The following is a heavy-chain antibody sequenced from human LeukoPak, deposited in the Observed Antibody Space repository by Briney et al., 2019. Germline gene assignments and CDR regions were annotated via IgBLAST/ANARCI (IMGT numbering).Heavy chain of an antibody. J-gene: IGHJ6*03. D-gene: IGHD3-10*01. V-gene: IGHV3-53*01. Sequence: PGGSLRLSCAASGFTVSSNYMSWVRQAPRQGLERVSVIYSGGSTYYADSVKGRFTISRDNSKNTLYLQMNSLRAEDTAVYYCASGSGSYRTPYYYMDVWGTGTTVTVSS. CDR2: IYSGGST. CDR3: ASGSGSYRTPYYYMDV. CDR1: GFTVSSNY.